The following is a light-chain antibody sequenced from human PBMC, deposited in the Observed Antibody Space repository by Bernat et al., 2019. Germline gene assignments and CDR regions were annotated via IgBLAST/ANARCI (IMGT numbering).Light chain of an antibody. V-gene: IGLV10-54*04. CDR1: SNNVGYQG. CDR3: SAWDSSLSAWV. Sequence: QAGLTQPPSVSKGLRETATLTCTGNSNNVGYQGAAWLQQHQGHPPKLLSYRNHNRPSGISERFSASRSGNTASMTITGLQPEDEAEYYCSAWDSSLSAWVFGGGTKLTVL. J-gene: IGLJ3*02. CDR2: RNH.